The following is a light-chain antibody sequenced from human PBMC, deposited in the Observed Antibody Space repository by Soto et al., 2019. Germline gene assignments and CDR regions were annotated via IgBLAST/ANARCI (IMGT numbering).Light chain of an antibody. CDR3: HQYDNLSQT. CDR1: HDIRDH. Sequence: IQMTQSPSSLYASVGDRVTLTCQASHDIRDHLNWYQQKPGKPHKLLIYDASNLQTRVPSRLSRSGSGTDFTITISSLQPEDIATYFCHQYDNLSQTFGPGTKVDIK. J-gene: IGKJ3*01. V-gene: IGKV1-33*01. CDR2: DAS.